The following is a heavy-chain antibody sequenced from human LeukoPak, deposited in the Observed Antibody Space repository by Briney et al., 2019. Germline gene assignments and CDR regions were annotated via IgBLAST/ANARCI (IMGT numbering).Heavy chain of an antibody. CDR2: IGGNGRFT. J-gene: IGHJ6*03. D-gene: IGHD6-19*01. CDR1: GFTFSIST. Sequence: GGSLRLSCAASGFTFSISTMHWVRQAPGKGLEFVSAIGGNGRFTYYANSVKGRFTISRDNSKNTVFLQMNSLRPDDTAMYYCGKEPHTSGWRDYQYSYMDVWGTGTTVTISS. V-gene: IGHV3-64*04. CDR3: GKEPHTSGWRDYQYSYMDV.